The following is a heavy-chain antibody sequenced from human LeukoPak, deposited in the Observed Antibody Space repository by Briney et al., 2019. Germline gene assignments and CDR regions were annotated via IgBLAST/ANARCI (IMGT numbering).Heavy chain of an antibody. Sequence: GASVKVSCKASGYTFTSYDINWVRQATGQGLEWMGWMNPNSGNTGYAQKFQGRVTMTRNTSISTAYMELNSLRAEDTAVYYCARNQYYDILTGYYPSGFDYWGQGTLVTVSS. J-gene: IGHJ4*02. CDR2: MNPNSGNT. CDR3: ARNQYYDILTGYYPSGFDY. CDR1: GYTFTSYD. V-gene: IGHV1-8*01. D-gene: IGHD3-9*01.